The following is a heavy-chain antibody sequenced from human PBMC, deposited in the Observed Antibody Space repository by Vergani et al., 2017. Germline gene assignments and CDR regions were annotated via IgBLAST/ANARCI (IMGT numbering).Heavy chain of an antibody. J-gene: IGHJ4*02. Sequence: EVQLVQSGAEVKKPGESLKISCKGSGYSFTSYWIGWVRQMPGKGLEWMGIIYPGDSDTRYSPSFQGQVTISADKSISTAYLQWSSLKASDTAMYYCARGFRGWPSRWIGRTQRGSYRSYYFDYWGQGTLVTVSS. CDR2: IYPGDSDT. V-gene: IGHV5-51*01. CDR3: ARGFRGWPSRWIGRTQRGSYRSYYFDY. CDR1: GYSFTSYW. D-gene: IGHD3-16*02.